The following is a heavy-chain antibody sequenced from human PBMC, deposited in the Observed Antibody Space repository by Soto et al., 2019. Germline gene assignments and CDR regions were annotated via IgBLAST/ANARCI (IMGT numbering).Heavy chain of an antibody. CDR2: IYDSGST. D-gene: IGHD6-13*01. J-gene: IGHJ4*02. Sequence: SETLSLTCTVSGGSIRNYYWSWIRQPPGKGLEWIGYIYDSGSTNYNPSLKSRVTISVDTSKNQFSLKLSSVTAADTAVYYCARRTWSTWCFDYWGRGTLVTVSS. V-gene: IGHV4-59*08. CDR3: ARRTWSTWCFDY. CDR1: GGSIRNYY.